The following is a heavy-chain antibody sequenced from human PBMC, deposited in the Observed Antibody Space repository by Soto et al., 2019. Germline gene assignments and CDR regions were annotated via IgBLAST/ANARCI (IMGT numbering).Heavy chain of an antibody. Sequence: SETLSLTCTVSGGSISSYYWSWIRQPPGKGLEWIGYIYYSGSTNYNPSLKSRVTISVDTSKNQFSLKLSSVTAEDTAVYYCAKGFGNYWAFDYWGQATLVTVSS. V-gene: IGHV4-59*01. CDR1: GGSISSYY. CDR3: AKGFGNYWAFDY. D-gene: IGHD1-26*01. J-gene: IGHJ4*02. CDR2: IYYSGST.